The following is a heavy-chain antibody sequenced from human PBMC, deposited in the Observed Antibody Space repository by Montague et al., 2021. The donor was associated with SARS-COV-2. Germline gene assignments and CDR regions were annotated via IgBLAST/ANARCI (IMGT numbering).Heavy chain of an antibody. V-gene: IGHV4-39*01. CDR3: ARRGDFGVPRFDY. Sequence: SETLSLTCTVSGGSVSSRGYYWGWIRQPPGKGLEWIGSIYYSGSTHYNPSLKSRVTISVDTSKNQFSLKLSSVTAADTAVYYCARRGDFGVPRFDYWGQGTLVSVSS. CDR1: GGSVSSRGYY. D-gene: IGHD4-17*01. CDR2: IYYSGST. J-gene: IGHJ4*02.